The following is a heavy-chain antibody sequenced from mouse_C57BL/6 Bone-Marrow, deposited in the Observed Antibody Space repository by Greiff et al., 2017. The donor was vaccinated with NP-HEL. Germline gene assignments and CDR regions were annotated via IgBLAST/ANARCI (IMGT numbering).Heavy chain of an antibody. D-gene: IGHD1-2*01. Sequence: QVQLQQPGAELVMPGASVKLSCKASGYTFTSYGISWVKQRTGQGLEWIGEIYPRSGNTYYNEKFKGKATLTADKSSSTAYMELRSLTSEDSAVYFCARGLLRPKAYWGQGTLVTVSA. CDR2: IYPRSGNT. V-gene: IGHV1-81*01. CDR3: ARGLLRPKAY. J-gene: IGHJ3*01. CDR1: GYTFTSYG.